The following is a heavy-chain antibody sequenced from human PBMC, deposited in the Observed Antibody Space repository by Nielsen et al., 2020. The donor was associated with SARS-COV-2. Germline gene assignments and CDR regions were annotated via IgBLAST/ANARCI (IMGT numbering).Heavy chain of an antibody. CDR3: ARDHRGGGYVPYYFDY. CDR1: GFTFSSYE. D-gene: IGHD2-15*01. CDR2: ISSSSSYI. J-gene: IGHJ4*02. Sequence: GESLKISCAASGFTFSSYEMNWVRQAPGKGLEWVSSISSSSSYIYYADSVKGRFTISRDNAKNSLYLQMNSLRAEDTAVYYCARDHRGGGYVPYYFDYWGQGTLVTVSS. V-gene: IGHV3-21*01.